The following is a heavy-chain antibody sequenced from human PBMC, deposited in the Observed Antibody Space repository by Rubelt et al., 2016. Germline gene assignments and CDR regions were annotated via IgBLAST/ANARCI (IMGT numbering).Heavy chain of an antibody. J-gene: IGHJ5*02. CDR1: GGTFSSYA. D-gene: IGHD6-13*01. Sequence: QVQLVQSGAEVKKPGSSVKVSCKASGGTFSSYAISWVRQAPGQGLEWMGRIIPILGIANYAQKFQGRVTITADKSTSTAYMELSSLRSEDTAVYYWAREQQLVGGWFDPWGQGTLVTVSS. V-gene: IGHV1-69*04. CDR3: AREQQLVGGWFDP. CDR2: IIPILGIA.